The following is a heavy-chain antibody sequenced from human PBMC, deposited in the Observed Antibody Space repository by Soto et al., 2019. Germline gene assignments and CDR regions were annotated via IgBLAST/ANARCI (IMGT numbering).Heavy chain of an antibody. CDR3: SHGQKVLRYFDWLPPSTPTYGMDV. J-gene: IGHJ6*02. CDR1: GFTFSSYA. V-gene: IGHV3-30-3*01. D-gene: IGHD3-9*01. Sequence: GGSLRLSCAASGFTFSSYAMHWVRQAPGKGLEWVAVISYDGSNKYYADSVKGRFTISRDNSKNTLYLQMNSLRAEDTAVYYCSHGQKVLRYFDWLPPSTPTYGMDVWGQGTTVTVSS. CDR2: ISYDGSNK.